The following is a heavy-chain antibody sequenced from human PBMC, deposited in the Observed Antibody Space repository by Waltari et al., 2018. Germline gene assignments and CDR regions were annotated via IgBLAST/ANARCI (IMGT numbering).Heavy chain of an antibody. CDR1: GESLSSRDW. J-gene: IGHJ5*02. CDR2: ISHSGAT. Sequence: QVQLQESGPGLVKSSETLSLTCTVSGESLSSRDWWPWLRQSPGTGLEWIGEISHSGATDYHPSLKGRVTSSADRSRNQFSLNLNSGTAADTAVYYGARARYFGLLFAWFDPWGQGTLVTVSS. D-gene: IGHD2-21*02. CDR3: ARARYFGLLFAWFDP. V-gene: IGHV4-4*02.